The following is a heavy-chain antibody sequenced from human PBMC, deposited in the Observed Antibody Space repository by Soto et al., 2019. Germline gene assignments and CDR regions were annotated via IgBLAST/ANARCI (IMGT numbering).Heavy chain of an antibody. CDR1: GYTFTSYA. CDR2: INAGNGNT. V-gene: IGHV1-3*01. D-gene: IGHD2-15*01. Sequence: ASVKVSCKASGYTFTSYAMHWVRQGPGQRLEWMGWINAGNGNTKYSQKFQGRVTITRDTSASTAYMELSSLRSEDTAVYYCARDWPRGVVVAAKYKRGGYGWFEPWGQGTLVTVSS. J-gene: IGHJ5*02. CDR3: ARDWPRGVVVAAKYKRGGYGWFEP.